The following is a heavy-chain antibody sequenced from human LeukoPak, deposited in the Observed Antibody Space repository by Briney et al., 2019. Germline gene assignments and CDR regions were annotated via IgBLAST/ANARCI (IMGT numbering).Heavy chain of an antibody. D-gene: IGHD5-18*01. CDR1: GFTFDDYG. J-gene: IGHJ4*02. Sequence: GGSLRLSCAASGFTFDDYGMSWVRQAPGKGLEWVSGINWNGGSTGYADSVKGRFTISRDNAKNSLYLQMNSLRAEDTAIYYCAKRGYSYGNGIFDFWGQGTLVTVSS. CDR3: AKRGYSYGNGIFDF. V-gene: IGHV3-20*04. CDR2: INWNGGST.